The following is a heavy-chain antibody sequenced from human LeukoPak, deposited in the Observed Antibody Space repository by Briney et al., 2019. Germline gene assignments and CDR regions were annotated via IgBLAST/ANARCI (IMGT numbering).Heavy chain of an antibody. D-gene: IGHD3-22*01. CDR2: IYYSGST. J-gene: IGHJ5*02. Sequence: SETLSLTCTVSGGSMSSYYWSWIRQPPGKGLEGIGYIYYSGSTNYNPSLKSRVTISVDTSKNQFSLKLSSVTAADTAVYYCARSDSSGYNWFDPWGQGTLVTVSS. CDR3: ARSDSSGYNWFDP. CDR1: GGSMSSYY. V-gene: IGHV4-59*08.